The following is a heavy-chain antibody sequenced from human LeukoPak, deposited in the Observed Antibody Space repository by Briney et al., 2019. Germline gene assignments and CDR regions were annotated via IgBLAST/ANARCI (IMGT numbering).Heavy chain of an antibody. Sequence: SQTLSLTCTVSGGSITSGGFCWSWVRQHPGKGLEWMGHIYYTGSTYYNPSLKSRVIMSVDTSRNQFSLKLSSVTAADTAVYCCARGLRIQLWLRELYYFDYWGQGTLVTVSS. CDR3: ARGLRIQLWLRELYYFDY. D-gene: IGHD5-18*01. CDR1: GGSITSGGFC. CDR2: IYYTGST. J-gene: IGHJ4*02. V-gene: IGHV4-31*03.